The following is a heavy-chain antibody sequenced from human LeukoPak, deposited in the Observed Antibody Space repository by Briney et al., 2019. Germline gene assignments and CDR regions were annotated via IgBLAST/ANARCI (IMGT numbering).Heavy chain of an antibody. V-gene: IGHV1-3*01. Sequence: ASVKVSCKASGYTFTSYAMHWVRQAPGQRLEWMGWINAGNGSTKYSQKFQGRVTITRDTSASTAYMELSSLRSEDTAVYYCARETRAGRWFDPWGQGTLVTVSS. CDR3: ARETRAGRWFDP. J-gene: IGHJ5*02. CDR2: INAGNGST. CDR1: GYTFTSYA. D-gene: IGHD1-1*01.